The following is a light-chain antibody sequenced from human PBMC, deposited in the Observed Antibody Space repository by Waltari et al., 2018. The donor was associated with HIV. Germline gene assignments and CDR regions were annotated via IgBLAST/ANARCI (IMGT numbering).Light chain of an antibody. CDR3: QHCYSYPPWT. J-gene: IGKJ1*01. CDR1: QDISTF. CDR2: AAS. Sequence: AIRMTQSPSSFSASTGDRVTITCRASQDISTFLTWYQQKPGKAPKVLIYAASTLQSGFPSRFNGSGSGTDCTLTISYLQSEDFATYYCQHCYSYPPWTFGQGTKVDIK. V-gene: IGKV1-8*01.